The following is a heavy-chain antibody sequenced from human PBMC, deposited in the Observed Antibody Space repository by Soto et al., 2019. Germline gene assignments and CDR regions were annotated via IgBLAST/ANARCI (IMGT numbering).Heavy chain of an antibody. Sequence: GWSLRLSCASSVFTVISNYMSWVRQAPGKGLEWVSVIYSGGSTYYADSVKGRFTISRDNSKNTLYLQMNSLRAEDTAVYYCAYRDGYNFRRDYWGQGTLVTVSS. CDR1: VFTVISNY. CDR3: AYRDGYNFRRDY. J-gene: IGHJ4*02. D-gene: IGHD5-12*01. V-gene: IGHV3-53*01. CDR2: IYSGGST.